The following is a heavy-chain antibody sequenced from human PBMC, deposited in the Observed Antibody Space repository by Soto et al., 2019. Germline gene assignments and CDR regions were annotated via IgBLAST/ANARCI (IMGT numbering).Heavy chain of an antibody. CDR1: GDSVTSHY. V-gene: IGHV4-59*02. CDR2: MHYTGFS. D-gene: IGHD6-13*01. Sequence: SETLSLTCSFSGDSVTSHYLTWIRQSPEKGLEWIGYMHYTGFSHYNPSLKSRLTISVDRSKNQFTLKLTSVTVEDTAEYYYAVSYGTAWYTYWGQEPRVTVPS. J-gene: IGHJ4*02. CDR3: AVSYGTAWYTY.